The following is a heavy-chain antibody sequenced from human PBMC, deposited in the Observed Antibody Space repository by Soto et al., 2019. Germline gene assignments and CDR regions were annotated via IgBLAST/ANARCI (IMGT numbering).Heavy chain of an antibody. CDR3: ARDYGGNSDYFDY. J-gene: IGHJ4*02. D-gene: IGHD4-17*01. V-gene: IGHV3-7*04. CDR2: IKQDGSEK. CDR1: GFTFSSYW. Sequence: GGSLRLSCAASGFTFSSYWMSWVRQAPGKGLEWVANIKQDGSEKYYVDSVKGRFTISRDNAKNSLYLQMNSLRAEDTAVYYCARDYGGNSDYFDYWGQGTLVTVSS.